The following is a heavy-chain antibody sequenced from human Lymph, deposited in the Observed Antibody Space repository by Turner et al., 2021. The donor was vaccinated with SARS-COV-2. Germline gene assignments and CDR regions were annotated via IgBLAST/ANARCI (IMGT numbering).Heavy chain of an antibody. CDR2: ISFDGNNK. CDR3: ARGDYYGSGTYPGKTFDY. Sequence: SCPASGFTFSSYAMHWVRQAPGKGLAWVAVISFDGNNKYYTDAVEGRFTIYRDNSENTLYLKLNSLRPEDTAVYYCARGDYYGSGTYPGKTFDYWGQGTLVTVSS. V-gene: IGHV3-30-3*01. CDR1: GFTFSSYA. D-gene: IGHD3-10*01. J-gene: IGHJ4*02.